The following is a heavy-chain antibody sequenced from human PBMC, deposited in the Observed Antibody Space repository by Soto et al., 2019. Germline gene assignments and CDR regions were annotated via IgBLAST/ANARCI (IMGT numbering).Heavy chain of an antibody. V-gene: IGHV1-69*06. CDR2: IIPIFGTA. Sequence: SVKVSCKASGGTFSSYAISWVRQAPGQGLEWMGGIIPIFGTANYAQKFQGRVTITADKSTSTAYMELSSLRSEDTAVYYCARGREDSSGNYYLDYWGQGNLVTVSS. J-gene: IGHJ4*02. D-gene: IGHD3-22*01. CDR1: GGTFSSYA. CDR3: ARGREDSSGNYYLDY.